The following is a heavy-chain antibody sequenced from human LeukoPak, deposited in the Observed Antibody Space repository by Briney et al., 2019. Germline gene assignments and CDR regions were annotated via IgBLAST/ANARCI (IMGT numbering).Heavy chain of an antibody. CDR2: IRYDGSNK. CDR3: AKDKDPGKSTSISDFDY. D-gene: IGHD1-26*01. J-gene: IGHJ4*02. CDR1: GFTFSTYG. Sequence: PGGSLRLSCAASGFTFSTYGMHWVRQAPGKGLEWVAFIRYDGSNKYYADSVKGRFTISRDNSKNTMYLQMNSLRAEDTAVYFCAKDKDPGKSTSISDFDYWGQGTLVTVSS. V-gene: IGHV3-30*02.